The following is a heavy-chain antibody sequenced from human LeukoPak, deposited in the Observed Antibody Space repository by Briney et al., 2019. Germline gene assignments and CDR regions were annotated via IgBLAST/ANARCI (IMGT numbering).Heavy chain of an antibody. D-gene: IGHD2-8*01. V-gene: IGHV4-59*01. CDR1: GGSISDNY. CDR2: MDYSGST. J-gene: IGHJ6*03. CDR3: AREVMVYTIPLNYYYLDV. Sequence: PSETLSLTCTVSGGSISDNYWSWIRQSPEKRLEWIGCMDYSGSTNYSPSLESRVTISVDTSKNQLSLKLTSVTAADTAVYYCAREVMVYTIPLNYYYLDVWGRGTTVTVSS.